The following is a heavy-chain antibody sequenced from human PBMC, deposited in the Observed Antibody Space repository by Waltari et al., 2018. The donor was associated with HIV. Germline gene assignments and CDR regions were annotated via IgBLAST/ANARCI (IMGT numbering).Heavy chain of an antibody. V-gene: IGHV4-39*01. CDR1: GDPVSNNYFY. CDR2: IYFSGTTYSGTGST. J-gene: IGHJ5*02. Sequence: QVRLQESGPGLVKPSQTMSPTCSVLGDPVSNNYFYSAGIRQPPGKGLEWLGTIYFSGTTYSGTGSTYYNPSLRGRVSLSVDTSRNHFSLNVSSVTVADSGLYYCARQRSSGRSSWFGPWGQGTHVIVSS. CDR3: ARQRSSGRSSWFGP. D-gene: IGHD1-26*01.